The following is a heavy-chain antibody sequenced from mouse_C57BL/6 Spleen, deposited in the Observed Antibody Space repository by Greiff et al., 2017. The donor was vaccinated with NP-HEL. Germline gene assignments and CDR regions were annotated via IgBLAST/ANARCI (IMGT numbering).Heavy chain of an antibody. CDR1: GYTFTSYW. CDR2: IDPSDSYT. Sequence: QVQLQQSGAELVMPGASVKLSCKASGYTFTSYWMHWVKQRPGQGLEWIGEIDPSDSYTNYNQKFKGKSTLTVDKSSSTAYMQLSSLTSEDSAVYYCAREKYFAYWGQGTLVTVSA. V-gene: IGHV1-69*01. J-gene: IGHJ3*01. CDR3: AREKYFAY. D-gene: IGHD1-3*01.